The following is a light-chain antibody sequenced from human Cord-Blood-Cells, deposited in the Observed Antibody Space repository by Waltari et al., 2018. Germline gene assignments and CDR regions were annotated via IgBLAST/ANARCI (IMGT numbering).Light chain of an antibody. CDR2: GAS. V-gene: IGKV3-20*01. CDR1: QSVSSSY. J-gene: IGKJ2*01. CDR3: QQYGSSPMYT. Sequence: ELVLTQPPGTLSLSPGERATLSCRASQSVSSSYLAWYQQKPGQAPRLLIYGASSRATGSPDRFSGSGSGTDFTLTISRLEPEDFAVYYCQQYGSSPMYTFGQGTKLEIK.